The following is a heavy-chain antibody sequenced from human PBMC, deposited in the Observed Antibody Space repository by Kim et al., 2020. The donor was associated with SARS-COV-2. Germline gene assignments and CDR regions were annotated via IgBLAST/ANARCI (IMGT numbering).Heavy chain of an antibody. CDR1: GGSFSGYY. CDR3: ARGILAPTVTTDY. D-gene: IGHD4-17*01. J-gene: IGHJ4*02. CDR2: INHSGST. V-gene: IGHV4-34*01. Sequence: SETLSLTCAVYGGSFSGYYWSWIRQPPGKGLEWIGEINHSGSTNYNPSLKSRVTISVDTSKNQFSLKLSSVTAADTAVYYCARGILAPTVTTDYWGQGTLVTVSS.